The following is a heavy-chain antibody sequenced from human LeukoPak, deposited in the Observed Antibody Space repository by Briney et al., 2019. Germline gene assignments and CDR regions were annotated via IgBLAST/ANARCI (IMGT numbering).Heavy chain of an antibody. D-gene: IGHD7-27*01. V-gene: IGHV4-59*08. CDR2: IYYSGST. CDR1: GGSISSYY. CDR3: ASRRGTGDGDY. Sequence: PSETLSLACTVSGGSISSYYWSWIRQPPGKGLEWIGYIYYSGSTNYNPSLKSRVTISVDTSKNQFSLKLSSVTAADTAVYYCASRRGTGDGDYWGQGTLVTVSS. J-gene: IGHJ4*02.